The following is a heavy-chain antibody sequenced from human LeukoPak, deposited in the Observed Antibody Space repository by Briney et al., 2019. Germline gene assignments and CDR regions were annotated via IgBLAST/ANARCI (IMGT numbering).Heavy chain of an antibody. CDR3: ARRNLRWGRITLGRESNYDYYYYMDV. V-gene: IGHV4-39*07. CDR1: GGSISSSSYY. D-gene: IGHD3-10*01. CDR2: IYYSGST. J-gene: IGHJ6*03. Sequence: KPSETLSLTCTVSGGSISSSSYYWGWIRQPPGKGLEWIGSIYYSGSTYYNPSLKSRVTISVDTSKNQFSLKLSSVTAADTAVYYCARRNLRWGRITLGRESNYDYYYYMDVWGKGTTVTISS.